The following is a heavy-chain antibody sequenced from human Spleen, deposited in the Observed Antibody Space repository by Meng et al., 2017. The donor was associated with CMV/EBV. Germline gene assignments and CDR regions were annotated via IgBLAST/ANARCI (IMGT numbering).Heavy chain of an antibody. CDR3: AKDTGSRGGYTLDV. V-gene: IGHV3-9*03. J-gene: IGHJ6*02. CDR1: GFTFDDYA. D-gene: IGHD5-24*01. CDR2: ISWNSGSI. Sequence: GGSLRLSCAASGFTFDDYAMHWVRQAPGKGLEWVSGISWNSGSIGYADSVKGRFTISRDNAKNSLYLQMNSLRAEDMGVYYCAKDTGSRGGYTLDVWGQGTTVTVSS.